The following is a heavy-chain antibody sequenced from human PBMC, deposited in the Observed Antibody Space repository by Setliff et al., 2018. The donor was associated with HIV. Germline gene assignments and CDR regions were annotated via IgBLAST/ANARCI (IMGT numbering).Heavy chain of an antibody. CDR1: GFTVSSNY. CDR3: ARGISGWYAPLGY. Sequence: GGSLRLSCAASGFTVSSNYMNWVRQAPGKGLAWVSGINWNGGSTGYADSVKGRFTISRDNAKNSLYLQMNSLSAEDTALYYCARGISGWYAPLGYWGQGTLVTVSS. J-gene: IGHJ4*02. D-gene: IGHD6-19*01. V-gene: IGHV3-20*04. CDR2: INWNGGST.